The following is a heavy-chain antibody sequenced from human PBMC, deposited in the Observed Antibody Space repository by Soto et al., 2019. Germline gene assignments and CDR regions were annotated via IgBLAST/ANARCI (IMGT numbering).Heavy chain of an antibody. V-gene: IGHV4-59*08. Sequence: SETLSLTCTVSGGSISSYYWSWIRQPPGKGLEWIGYIYYSGGTNYNPSLKSRVTISVDTSKNQFSLKLSSVTAADTAVYYCARLSDYGDYYYYYYMDVWGKGTTVTVSS. D-gene: IGHD4-17*01. CDR1: GGSISSYY. CDR3: ARLSDYGDYYYYYYMDV. CDR2: IYYSGGT. J-gene: IGHJ6*03.